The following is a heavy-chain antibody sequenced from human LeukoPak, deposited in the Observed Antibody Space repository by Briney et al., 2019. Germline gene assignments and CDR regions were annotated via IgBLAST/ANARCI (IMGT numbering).Heavy chain of an antibody. CDR2: IYTSGST. J-gene: IGHJ4*02. CDR1: GGSISSGSYY. V-gene: IGHV4-61*02. Sequence: PSETLSLTCTVSGGSISSGSYYWSWIRQPAGKGLEWIGRIYTSGSTNYNPSLKSRVTISVDTSKNQFSLKLSSVTAADTAVYYCARVVRITMIVVVISYYFDYWGQGTLVTVSS. D-gene: IGHD3-22*01. CDR3: ARVVRITMIVVVISYYFDY.